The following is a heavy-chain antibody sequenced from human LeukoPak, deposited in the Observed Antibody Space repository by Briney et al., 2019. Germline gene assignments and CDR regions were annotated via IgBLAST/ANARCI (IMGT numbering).Heavy chain of an antibody. CDR1: GGSMSAGRSY. J-gene: IGHJ4*02. CDR2: IYYDGTT. Sequence: PSETLSLTCTISGGSMSAGRSYWGWVRQPPGKGLEWIASIYYDGTTYYYPSLKSRVTISMDSSKNHFSLEVKSVTAADTAMYYCGTGGGIAVSHVWGQGIMVAVST. V-gene: IGHV4-39*07. D-gene: IGHD6-19*01. CDR3: GTGGGIAVSHV.